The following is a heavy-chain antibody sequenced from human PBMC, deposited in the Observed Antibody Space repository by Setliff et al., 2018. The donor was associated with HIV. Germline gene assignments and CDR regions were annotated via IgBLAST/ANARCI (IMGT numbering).Heavy chain of an antibody. D-gene: IGHD2-15*01. CDR2: IIPILAIA. J-gene: IGHJ4*02. V-gene: IGHV1-69*02. CDR1: GGTFSNYT. CDR3: ARVAEVGRQGLDY. Sequence: SVKVSCKASGGTFSNYTVSWVRQAPGQGLEWMGRIIPILAIANYAQKFQGRVTITADKSTSTAYMELSSLRSEDTAVYYCARVAEVGRQGLDYWGQGALVTVSS.